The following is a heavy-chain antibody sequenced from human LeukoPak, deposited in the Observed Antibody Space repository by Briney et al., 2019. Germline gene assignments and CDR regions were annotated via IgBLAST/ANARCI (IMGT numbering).Heavy chain of an antibody. CDR3: ARDPGDDLVVPGDP. Sequence: ASVKVSCKASSYSFTGFFIHWVRQAPGQGLEWMGWTNTNTGNPTYAQGFTGRFVFSLDTSVSTTYLQISSLRAEDTAVYFCARDPGDDLVVPGDPWGQGTLVTVSS. D-gene: IGHD2-2*01. CDR2: TNTNTGNP. J-gene: IGHJ5*02. V-gene: IGHV7-4-1*02. CDR1: SYSFTGFF.